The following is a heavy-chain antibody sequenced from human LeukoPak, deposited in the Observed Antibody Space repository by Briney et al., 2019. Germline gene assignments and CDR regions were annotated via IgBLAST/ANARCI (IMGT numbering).Heavy chain of an antibody. V-gene: IGHV3-23*01. CDR1: GFTFSSYA. CDR2: ISGSGGST. D-gene: IGHD3-22*01. CDR3: AKDGGTMIVVVIDHFDY. J-gene: IGHJ4*02. Sequence: GGSLRLSCAASGFTFSSYAVSWVRQAPGKVLEWFSAISGSGGSTYYADSVKGRFTISRDNSKNTLYLQMNSLRAEDTAVYYCAKDGGTMIVVVIDHFDYWGQGTLVTVSS.